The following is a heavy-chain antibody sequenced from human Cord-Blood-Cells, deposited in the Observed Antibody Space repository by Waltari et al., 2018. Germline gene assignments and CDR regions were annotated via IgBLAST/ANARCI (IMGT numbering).Heavy chain of an antibody. D-gene: IGHD3-22*01. Sequence: QVQLVQSGAEVKKPGASVKVSCKASGYTFTSYAMHWVRQAPGQRLEWMGWINAGNGNTKYSQKVQGRVTITRDTSASTAYMELSSLRSEDTAVYYCARDYYESIGYYQYFQHWGQGTLVTVSS. J-gene: IGHJ1*01. CDR3: ARDYYESIGYYQYFQH. CDR1: GYTFTSYA. V-gene: IGHV1-3*01. CDR2: INAGNGNT.